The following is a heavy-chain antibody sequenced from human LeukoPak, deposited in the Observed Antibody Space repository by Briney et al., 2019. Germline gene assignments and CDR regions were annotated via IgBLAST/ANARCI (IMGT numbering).Heavy chain of an antibody. CDR2: FYARGNT. D-gene: IGHD2-2*01. J-gene: IGHJ5*02. CDR3: ATEDCSRNTCYLEPYNYFDP. Sequence: KASETLSLTCNVSGGSISNYYWNWIRQPAGKGLEWIGRFYARGNTNYNPSLKSRVTISVDTSKNQFSLKLTSVTAADTAVYYCATEDCSRNTCYLEPYNYFDPWGQGTLVTVSS. V-gene: IGHV4-4*07. CDR1: GGSISNYY.